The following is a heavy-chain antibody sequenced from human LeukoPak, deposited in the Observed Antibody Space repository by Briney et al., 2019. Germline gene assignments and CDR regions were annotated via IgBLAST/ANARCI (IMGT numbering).Heavy chain of an antibody. CDR3: ARDQDYDSSGYYY. CDR1: GFTFSSYA. D-gene: IGHD3-22*01. CDR2: ISYDGSNK. Sequence: PGRSLRLSCAASGFTFSSYAMHWVRQAPGKGLEWVAVISYDGSNKYYADSVKGRFTISRDNSKNTLYLQVNSLRAEDTAVYYCARDQDYDSSGYYYWGQGTLVTVSS. J-gene: IGHJ4*02. V-gene: IGHV3-30-3*01.